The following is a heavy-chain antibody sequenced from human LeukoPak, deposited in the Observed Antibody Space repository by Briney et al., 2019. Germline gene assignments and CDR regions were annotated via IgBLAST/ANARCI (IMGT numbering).Heavy chain of an antibody. J-gene: IGHJ4*02. D-gene: IGHD3-10*01. Sequence: PGGSLRLSCAASGFTFSDYYMSWIRQAPGRGLEWVSYISSSGSTIYYADSVKGRFTISRDNAKNSLYLQMNSLRAEDTAVYYCATHMVRGVTYFDYWGQGTLSPSPQ. CDR2: ISSSGSTI. CDR3: ATHMVRGVTYFDY. CDR1: GFTFSDYY. V-gene: IGHV3-11*04.